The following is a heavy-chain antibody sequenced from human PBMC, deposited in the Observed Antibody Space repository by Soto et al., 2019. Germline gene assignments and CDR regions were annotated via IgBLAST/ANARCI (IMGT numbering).Heavy chain of an antibody. CDR1: GFTFSDYY. D-gene: IGHD1-7*01. CDR2: ISSSSDSI. V-gene: IGHV3-11*06. Sequence: QVQVVESGGGLVKPGGSLRLSCAASGFTFSDYYMSWIRQAPGKGLEWVSFISSSSDSIKYADSVKGRFTISRDNAKNSLYLQLNSLRAEDTAVYYCARGGVKGTTSRGQVYNWGQGTLVTVSS. J-gene: IGHJ4*02. CDR3: ARGGVKGTTSRGQVYN.